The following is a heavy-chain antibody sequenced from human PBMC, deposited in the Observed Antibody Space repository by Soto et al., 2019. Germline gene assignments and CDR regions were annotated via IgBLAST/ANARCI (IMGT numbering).Heavy chain of an antibody. CDR3: ARVFHRGYYDSSGYSLSFDY. Sequence: PSETLSLTCAVSGGSISSSNWWSWVRQPPGKGLEWIGEIYHSGSTNYNPSLKSRVTISVDKSKNQFSLKLSSVTAADTAVYYCARVFHRGYYDSSGYSLSFDYWGQGTLVTVSS. J-gene: IGHJ4*02. V-gene: IGHV4-4*02. D-gene: IGHD3-22*01. CDR2: IYHSGST. CDR1: GGSISSSNW.